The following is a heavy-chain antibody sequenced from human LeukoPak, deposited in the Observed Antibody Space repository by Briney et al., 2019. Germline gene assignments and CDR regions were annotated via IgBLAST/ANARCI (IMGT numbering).Heavy chain of an antibody. J-gene: IGHJ4*02. CDR3: ARDSWYYYDSSGSYRDY. CDR1: GFTFSSYW. CDR2: INSDGSSA. D-gene: IGHD3-22*01. Sequence: GGSLTLSCAASGFTFSSYWMHWVRQAPGKGLVWVSRINSDGSSAIYADSVKGRFTISRDNAKNTLYLQMNSLRAEDTAVYYCARDSWYYYDSSGSYRDYWGQGPLVTVSS. V-gene: IGHV3-74*01.